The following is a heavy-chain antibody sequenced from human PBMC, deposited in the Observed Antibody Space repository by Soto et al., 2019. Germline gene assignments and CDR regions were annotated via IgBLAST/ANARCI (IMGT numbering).Heavy chain of an antibody. CDR1: GGTFSSYA. CDR2: IIPIFGTA. V-gene: IGHV1-69*06. J-gene: IGHJ4*02. D-gene: IGHD3-22*01. Sequence: SVKVSCKASGGTFSSYAISWVRQAPGQGLEWMGGIIPIFGTANYTQKFKGRVTITADKSTSTAYMELISLRSEDTAMYYCARGWYYYDSSGYAFGYWGQGTQVTVSS. CDR3: ARGWYYYDSSGYAFGY.